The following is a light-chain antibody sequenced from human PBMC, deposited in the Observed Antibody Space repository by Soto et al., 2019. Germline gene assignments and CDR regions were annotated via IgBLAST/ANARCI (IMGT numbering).Light chain of an antibody. CDR3: QELGSYPIT. CDR2: AAS. J-gene: IGKJ5*01. CDR1: QGISSY. Sequence: HLTQSPSSLSASVGDRVTITCRASQGISSYFAWYQQQPGKAPKLLIYAASTLQTGVPSRFSGSGSGTDFTLAISSLQPEDFATYYCQELGSYPITVGQATRLEIK. V-gene: IGKV1-9*01.